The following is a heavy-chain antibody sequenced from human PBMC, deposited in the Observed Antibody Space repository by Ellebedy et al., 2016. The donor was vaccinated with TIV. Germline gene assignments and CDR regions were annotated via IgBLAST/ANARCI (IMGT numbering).Heavy chain of an antibody. D-gene: IGHD6-19*01. V-gene: IGHV3-74*01. Sequence: GESLKISCVGSGFTFSDYWMYWVRQGPGKELVWLARIDKDGSDTTYADPVRGRFTVSRDNLKNTLFLEMNNLRGDDPGVYFCARGESSGWYGYYFDYWGQGAQVTVSS. CDR2: IDKDGSDT. CDR1: GFTFSDYW. CDR3: ARGESSGWYGYYFDY. J-gene: IGHJ4*02.